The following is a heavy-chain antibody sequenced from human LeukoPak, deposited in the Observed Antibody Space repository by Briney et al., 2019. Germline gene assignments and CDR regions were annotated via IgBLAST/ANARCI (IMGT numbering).Heavy chain of an antibody. V-gene: IGHV3-23*01. CDR3: ANEVRPNDY. J-gene: IGHJ4*02. D-gene: IGHD1-1*01. CDR2: IDISGGST. CDR1: GFSFSSHA. Sequence: GGSLRLSCAASGFSFSSHAMCWVRQAPGKGLEWVSSIDISGGSTYYADSVQGRFTISRDNSKNTLYLEMNSLRAEDTALYYCANEVRPNDYWGQGTLVTVSS.